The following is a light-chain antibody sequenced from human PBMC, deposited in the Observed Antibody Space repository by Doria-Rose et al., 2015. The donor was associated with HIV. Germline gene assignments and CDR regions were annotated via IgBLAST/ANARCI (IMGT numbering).Light chain of an antibody. CDR2: AAP. CDR3: QQSNSFPIT. CDR1: EAISSW. V-gene: IGKV1-12*01. Sequence: DIQVTQSPSSVSASVGDRVTITCRASEAISSWLVWYQQKPGKAPKVLIYAAPTLQSGVPSRFSGSGFGTDFTLTISNLQLEDFATYYCQQSNSFPITFGQGTRREIK. J-gene: IGKJ5*01.